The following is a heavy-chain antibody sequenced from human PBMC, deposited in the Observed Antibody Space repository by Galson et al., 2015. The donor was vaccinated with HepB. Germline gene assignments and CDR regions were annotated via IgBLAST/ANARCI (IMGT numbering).Heavy chain of an antibody. Sequence: SGVSGVTFSDYYMSWIRQAPGKGLEWVSYISDSGSIIYYADSVKGRFTISRDNAKNSLYLQMNSLRVEDTAVYYCARAALGWFDPWGQGTLVTVSS. V-gene: IGHV3-11*01. D-gene: IGHD6-25*01. J-gene: IGHJ5*02. CDR3: ARAALGWFDP. CDR1: GVTFSDYY. CDR2: ISDSGSII.